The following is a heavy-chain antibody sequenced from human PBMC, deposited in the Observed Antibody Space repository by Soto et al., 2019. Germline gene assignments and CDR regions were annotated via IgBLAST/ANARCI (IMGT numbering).Heavy chain of an antibody. CDR1: GGSISSSPYY. Sequence: ETLSLTCTVSGGSISSSPYYWGWIRQPPGKGLEWIGNIYYNGNTFYNPSLQSRVTISVNTSKNQFSLKLSSVTAADTAVYYCARHGPLSNNWNQLDYWVQGTLVTVSS. D-gene: IGHD1-1*01. CDR3: ARHGPLSNNWNQLDY. CDR2: IYYNGNT. V-gene: IGHV4-39*01. J-gene: IGHJ4*02.